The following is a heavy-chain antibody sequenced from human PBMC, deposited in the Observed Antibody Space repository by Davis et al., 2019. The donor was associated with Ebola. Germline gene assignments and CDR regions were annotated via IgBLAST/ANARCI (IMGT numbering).Heavy chain of an antibody. CDR1: GFTFSSYA. CDR2: ISYDGSNK. D-gene: IGHD3-22*01. J-gene: IGHJ4*02. V-gene: IGHV3-30-3*01. CDR3: ASETYYYDSSGYHPYFDY. Sequence: GESLKISCAASGFTFSSYAMHWVRQAPGKGLEWVAVISYDGSNKYYADSVKGRFTISRDNSKNTPYLQMNSLRAEDTAVYYCASETYYYDSSGYHPYFDYWGQGTLVTVSS.